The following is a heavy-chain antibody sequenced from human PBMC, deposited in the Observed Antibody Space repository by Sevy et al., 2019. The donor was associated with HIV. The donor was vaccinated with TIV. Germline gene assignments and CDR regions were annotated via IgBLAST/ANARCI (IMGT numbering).Heavy chain of an antibody. Sequence: GGSLRLSCAASGLSFSNAWMAWVRQAPGKGLEWVGRIRSETGGGTTDFAAFAKGKFTISRDDPKNTLYLQMNSLKTGDTAVYYCAIDYRREGMIVVPFEKWGLGALVTVSS. CDR2: IRSETGGGTT. V-gene: IGHV3-15*01. J-gene: IGHJ4*02. CDR1: GLSFSNAW. D-gene: IGHD3-22*01. CDR3: AIDYRREGMIVVPFEK.